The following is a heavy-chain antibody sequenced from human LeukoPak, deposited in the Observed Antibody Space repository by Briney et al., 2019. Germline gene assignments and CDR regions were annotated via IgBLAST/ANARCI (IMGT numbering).Heavy chain of an antibody. CDR2: INHSGST. V-gene: IGHV4-4*02. CDR1: GGSISSCNW. CDR3: ARPIRRGYYTPLFDY. J-gene: IGHJ4*02. D-gene: IGHD3-3*01. Sequence: SGTLSLTCAVSGGSISSCNWWSWVRQPPGKGLEWIGEINHSGSTNYNPSLKSRVTISVDTSKNQFSLKLSSVTAADTAVYYCARPIRRGYYTPLFDYWGQGTLVTVSS.